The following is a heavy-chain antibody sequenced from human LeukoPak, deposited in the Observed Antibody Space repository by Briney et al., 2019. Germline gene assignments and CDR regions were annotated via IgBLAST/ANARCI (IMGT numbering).Heavy chain of an antibody. J-gene: IGHJ4*02. CDR1: GGSITSYY. CDR2: IYYSGST. Sequence: SETLSLTFTVSGGSITSYYWSWIRQPPGKGLEWIGYIYYSGSTNYNPSLKSRVTISVDTSKNQFSLRLSSVTAADTAVYYCARERRGPTYFDYWGQGTLVTVSS. CDR3: ARERRGPTYFDY. D-gene: IGHD3-10*01. V-gene: IGHV4-59*01.